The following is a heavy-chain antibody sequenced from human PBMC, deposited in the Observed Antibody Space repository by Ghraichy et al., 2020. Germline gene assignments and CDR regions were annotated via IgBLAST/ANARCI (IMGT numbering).Heavy chain of an antibody. CDR1: GGSISSSNW. D-gene: IGHD3-16*02. CDR3: ARVSYYDYVWGSYPDY. J-gene: IGHJ4*02. V-gene: IGHV4-4*02. Sequence: SETLSLTCAVSGGSISSSNWWSWVRQPPGKGLEWIGEIYHSGSTNYNPSLKSRVTISVDKSKNQFSLKLSSVTAADTAVYYCARVSYYDYVWGSYPDYWGQGTLVTVSS. CDR2: IYHSGST.